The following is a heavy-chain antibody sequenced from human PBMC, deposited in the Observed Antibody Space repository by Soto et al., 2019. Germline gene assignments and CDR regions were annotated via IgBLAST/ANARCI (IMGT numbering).Heavy chain of an antibody. CDR1: GFTFSSYD. J-gene: IGHJ3*02. CDR3: ARKGSGWYFRAFDI. D-gene: IGHD6-19*01. CDR2: IGTAGDT. Sequence: GGSLRLSCAASGFTFSSYDMHWVRQATGKGLEWVSAIGTAGDTYYPGSVKGRFTISRENAKNSLYLQMNSLRAGDTAVYYCARKGSGWYFRAFDIWGQGTMVTVSS. V-gene: IGHV3-13*01.